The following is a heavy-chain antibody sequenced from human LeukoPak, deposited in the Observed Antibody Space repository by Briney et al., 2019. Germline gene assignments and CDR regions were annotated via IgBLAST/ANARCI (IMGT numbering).Heavy chain of an antibody. D-gene: IGHD1-1*01. CDR3: ARERGRNGDYDY. CDR1: GFTFSSYA. Sequence: GGSLRLSCAASGFTFSSYAMHWVRQAPGKGLEYVSAISSNGGSTYCANSVKGRFTISRDNSKNTLYLQMGSLRTEDMAVYYCARERGRNGDYDYWGQGTLVTVSS. V-gene: IGHV3-64*01. J-gene: IGHJ4*02. CDR2: ISSNGGST.